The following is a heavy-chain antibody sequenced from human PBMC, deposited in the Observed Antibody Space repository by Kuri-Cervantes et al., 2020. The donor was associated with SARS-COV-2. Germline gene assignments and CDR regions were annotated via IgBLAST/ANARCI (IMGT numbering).Heavy chain of an antibody. Sequence: ASVKVSCKASGYTFTTYDINWVRQAAGQGLEWMGWMNPDTGNTDYAPNFQGRVTISRDTSTSTAYMELSNLRSEDTAVYYCAREWITMVRGPFDYWGQGTLVTVSS. D-gene: IGHD3-10*01. CDR2: MNPDTGNT. J-gene: IGHJ4*02. V-gene: IGHV1-8*03. CDR1: GYTFTTYD. CDR3: AREWITMVRGPFDY.